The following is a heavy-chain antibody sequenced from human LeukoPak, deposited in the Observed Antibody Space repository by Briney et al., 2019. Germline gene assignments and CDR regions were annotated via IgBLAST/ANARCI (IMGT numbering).Heavy chain of an antibody. D-gene: IGHD2-15*01. Sequence: SETLSLTCAVSGYLLSNGYYWGWVRLPPGKGLEWIGSIHHSGIIHYNPSLKSRLTISVDTVKNEFSMNLNSVTAADTAVYCCANFPRYCSGASCSGMDVWGKGTTVIVSS. CDR2: IHHSGII. V-gene: IGHV4-38-2*01. CDR1: GYLLSNGYY. J-gene: IGHJ6*04. CDR3: ANFPRYCSGASCSGMDV.